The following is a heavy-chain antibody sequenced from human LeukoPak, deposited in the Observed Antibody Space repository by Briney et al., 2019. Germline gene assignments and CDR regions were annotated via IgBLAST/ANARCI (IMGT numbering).Heavy chain of an antibody. Sequence: GSLRLSCAASGFPFSSYAMHWVRQAPGKGLESVAVISYDGSNKYYADSVTGRFTISRDNSKNTLYLQMNSLRAEDTAVYYCARDKYSSGWSNFDYWGQGTLVTVSS. J-gene: IGHJ4*02. V-gene: IGHV3-30-3*01. CDR1: GFPFSSYA. CDR2: ISYDGSNK. CDR3: ARDKYSSGWSNFDY. D-gene: IGHD6-19*01.